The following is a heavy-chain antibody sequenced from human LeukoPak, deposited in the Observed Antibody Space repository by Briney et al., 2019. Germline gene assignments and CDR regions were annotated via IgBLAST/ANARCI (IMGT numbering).Heavy chain of an antibody. CDR2: IWYDGSNK. D-gene: IGHD2-2*01. CDR3: AGDSTSDAFDI. CDR1: GFTFSSYG. J-gene: IGHJ3*02. Sequence: PGRSLRLSCAASGFTFSSYGMHWVRQAPGKGLECVAVIWYDGSNKYYADSVKGRFTISRDNSKNTLYLQMNSLRAEDTAVYYCAGDSTSDAFDIWGQGTMVTVSS. V-gene: IGHV3-33*01.